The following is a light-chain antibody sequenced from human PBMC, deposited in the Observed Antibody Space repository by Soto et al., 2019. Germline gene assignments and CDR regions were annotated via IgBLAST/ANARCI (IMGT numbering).Light chain of an antibody. CDR3: SSYAGNNPYV. CDR1: SSDVGNYRF. Sequence: QSALTQPPSASGSPGQTVTISCTGTSSDVGNYRFVSWYQQHPGSAPKLILYEVSERPSWVPDRFSGSKSDNTASLTVSGLQAEDEADYYCSSYAGNNPYVFGSGNKVTVL. CDR2: EVS. J-gene: IGLJ1*01. V-gene: IGLV2-8*01.